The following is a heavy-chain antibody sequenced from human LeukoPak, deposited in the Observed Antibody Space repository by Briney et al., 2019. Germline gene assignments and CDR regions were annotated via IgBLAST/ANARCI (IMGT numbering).Heavy chain of an antibody. Sequence: GGSLRLSCAASGFTFNHAWMSWVRQAPGKGLEWVGRIKSKTDGATTEYAAPVKGKFTISRDDSKNTLYLQMNSLKTEDTAVYYCTTVGSSRYYYYFDYWGQGSLVTVSS. CDR1: GFTFNHAW. J-gene: IGHJ4*02. CDR3: TTVGSSRYYYYFDY. D-gene: IGHD3-22*01. CDR2: IKSKTDGATT. V-gene: IGHV3-15*01.